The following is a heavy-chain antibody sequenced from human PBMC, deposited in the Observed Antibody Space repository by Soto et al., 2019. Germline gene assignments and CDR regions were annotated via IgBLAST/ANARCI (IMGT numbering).Heavy chain of an antibody. V-gene: IGHV3-48*02. J-gene: IGHJ4*02. CDR2: ISGSSRTI. Sequence: GGSLRLSCAASGFTFSSYSMNWVRQAPGKGLEWVSYISGSSRTIYYADSVKGRFTISRDNARNSLYLQMNSLRDADTAVYYCARAPITMIVVVKPPASYFDYWGQGTLVTVSS. CDR3: ARAPITMIVVVKPPASYFDY. D-gene: IGHD3-22*01. CDR1: GFTFSSYS.